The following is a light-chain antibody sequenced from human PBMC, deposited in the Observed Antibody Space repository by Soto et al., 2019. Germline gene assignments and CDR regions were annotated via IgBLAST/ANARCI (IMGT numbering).Light chain of an antibody. CDR3: QSYDSSRSEGV. J-gene: IGLJ2*01. Sequence: QSVLTQPPSVSGAPGQRVTLSCTGSSSNIGAGYNVHWYQQLPGTAPKLLIYANNNRPSGVPDRFSGSKSGTSASLAITGLQAEDEADYYCQSYDSSRSEGVFGGGTKLTVL. CDR1: SSNIGAGYN. V-gene: IGLV1-40*01. CDR2: ANN.